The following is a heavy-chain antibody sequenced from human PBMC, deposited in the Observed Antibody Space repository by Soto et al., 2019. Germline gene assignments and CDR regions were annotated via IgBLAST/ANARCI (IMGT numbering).Heavy chain of an antibody. CDR3: ARDQRYLRQGYSDY. J-gene: IGHJ4*02. CDR2: IGDTGTFI. CDR1: AFIFSDHS. V-gene: IGHV3-21*01. Sequence: EVQLVESGGGLVKPGGSLRLSCVGSAFIFSDHSMHWVRQAPGKGLEWVTSIGDTGTFIYYADSVKGRFTISRDNAKNSLFLQMDSVRPEDTAVYYWARDQRYLRQGYSDYWGQGTLVTVSS. D-gene: IGHD4-4*01.